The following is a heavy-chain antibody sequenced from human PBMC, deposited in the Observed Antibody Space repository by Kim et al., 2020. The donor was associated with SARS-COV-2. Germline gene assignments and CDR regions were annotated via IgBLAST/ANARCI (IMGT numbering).Heavy chain of an antibody. CDR1: GFTFSSYS. Sequence: GGSLRLSCAASGFTFSSYSMNWVRQAPGKGLEWFSSISSSSSYIYYADSVKGRFTISRDNAKNSLYLQMNSLSAEDTAVYYYARAGNYGMDVWGQGTTVTVSS. D-gene: IGHD3-10*01. V-gene: IGHV3-21*01. J-gene: IGHJ6*02. CDR2: ISSSSSYI. CDR3: ARAGNYGMDV.